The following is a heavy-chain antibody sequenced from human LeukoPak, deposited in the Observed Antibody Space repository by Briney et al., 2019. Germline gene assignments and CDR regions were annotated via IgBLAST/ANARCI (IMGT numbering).Heavy chain of an antibody. CDR3: ATGPGITMVRGVLGWFDP. J-gene: IGHJ5*02. Sequence: PSETLSLTCTVSGGSISSSSYYWGWIRQPPGKGLEWIGSIYYSGSTYYNPSLKSRLTISVDTSKNQFSLELSSVTAADTAVYYCATGPGITMVRGVLGWFDPWGQGTLVTVSS. D-gene: IGHD3-10*01. CDR1: GGSISSSSYY. V-gene: IGHV4-39*07. CDR2: IYYSGST.